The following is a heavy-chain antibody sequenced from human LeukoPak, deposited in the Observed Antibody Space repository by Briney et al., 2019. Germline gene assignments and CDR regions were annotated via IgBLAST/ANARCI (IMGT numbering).Heavy chain of an antibody. CDR2: IYYSGST. D-gene: IGHD3-3*01. J-gene: IGHJ3*02. CDR1: GGSISSSSYY. Sequence: SETLSLTCTVSGGSISSSSYYWGWIRQPPGKGLEWIGSIYYSGSTNYNPSLKSRVTISVDTSKNQFSLKLSSVTAADTAVYYCARGVTIFGVVDAFDIWGQGTMVTVSS. CDR3: ARGVTIFGVVDAFDI. V-gene: IGHV4-39*07.